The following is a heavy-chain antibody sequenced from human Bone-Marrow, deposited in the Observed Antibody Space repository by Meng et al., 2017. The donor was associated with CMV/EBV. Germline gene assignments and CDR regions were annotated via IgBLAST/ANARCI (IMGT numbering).Heavy chain of an antibody. V-gene: IGHV1-8*01. D-gene: IGHD6-19*01. CDR2: MNPNSGNT. Sequence: ASVKVSCKASGYTFTTYDINWVRQATGQGLEWMGWMNPNSGNTGYAQKFQGRVTMTRVPSISTAYMEMSSLTSDDTAVYYCARDRGIAVAGKGYYGMDVWGQGTTVTVSS. CDR3: ARDRGIAVAGKGYYGMDV. J-gene: IGHJ6*02. CDR1: GYTFTTYD.